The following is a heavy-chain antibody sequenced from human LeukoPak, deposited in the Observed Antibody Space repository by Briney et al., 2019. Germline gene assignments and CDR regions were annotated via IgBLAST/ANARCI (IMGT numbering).Heavy chain of an antibody. CDR2: INTDGRIT. Sequence: GGSLRLSCVASGFSFRNYAIPWVRQAPGKGLEYVSVINTDGRITYYADSVKGRFTISRDNSKNTVYLQMGSLRGEDMAVYYCTRGGGSFCDFDYWGQGALVTVSS. CDR3: TRGGGSFCDFDY. D-gene: IGHD1-26*01. CDR1: GFSFRNYA. V-gene: IGHV3-64*02. J-gene: IGHJ4*02.